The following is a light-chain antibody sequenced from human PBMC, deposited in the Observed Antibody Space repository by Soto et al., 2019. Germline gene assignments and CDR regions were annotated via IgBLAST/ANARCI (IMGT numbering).Light chain of an antibody. CDR1: QSVSSSY. CDR2: DAS. V-gene: IGKV3-20*01. J-gene: IGKJ5*01. Sequence: EIVLTQSPGTLSLSPGERATLSCRASQSVSSSYLAWYQQKPGQAPRLLIYDASSRATGIPDRFSGSGSGTDFTLTIIRLEPEDFSVYYCQQYGSSPPITFGQGTRLEIK. CDR3: QQYGSSPPIT.